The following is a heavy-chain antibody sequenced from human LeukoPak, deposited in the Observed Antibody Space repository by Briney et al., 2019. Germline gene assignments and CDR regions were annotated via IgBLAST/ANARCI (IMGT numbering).Heavy chain of an antibody. CDR2: INPNSGGT. D-gene: IGHD6-19*01. CDR1: GGTFSSYT. Sequence: ASVKVSCKASGGTFSSYTISWVRQAPGQGLEWMGWINPNSGGTNYAQKFQGRVTMTRDTSISTAYMELSRLRSDDTAVYYCARGFRPYSSGEVAYWGQGTLVTVSS. J-gene: IGHJ4*02. CDR3: ARGFRPYSSGEVAY. V-gene: IGHV1-2*02.